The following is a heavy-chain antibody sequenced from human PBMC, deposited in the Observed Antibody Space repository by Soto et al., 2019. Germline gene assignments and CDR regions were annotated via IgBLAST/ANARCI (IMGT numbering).Heavy chain of an antibody. CDR2: IYYSGST. Sequence: SETLSLTCTVSCGSISSYYWSWIRQPPGKGLEWIGYIYYSGSTNYNPSLKSRVTISVDTSKNQFSLKLSSVTAADTAVYYCARDGTYYDFWSGYYIGNWFDPWGQGTLVTVSS. J-gene: IGHJ5*02. D-gene: IGHD3-3*01. V-gene: IGHV4-59*01. CDR1: CGSISSYY. CDR3: ARDGTYYDFWSGYYIGNWFDP.